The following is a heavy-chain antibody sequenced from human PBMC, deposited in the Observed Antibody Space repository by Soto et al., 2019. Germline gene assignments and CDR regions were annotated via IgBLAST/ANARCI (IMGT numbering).Heavy chain of an antibody. CDR1: GGTFSSYA. CDR2: IIPIFGIA. J-gene: IGHJ6*03. V-gene: IGHV1-69*10. CDR3: ARDPAAEYSSSSDYYYYMDV. Sequence: ASVKVSCKASGGTFSSYAISWVRQAPGQGLEWMGGIIPIFGIANYAQKFQGRVTITADKSTSTAYMELSSLRSEDTAVYYCARDPAAEYSSSSDYYYYMDVWGKGTMVTVSS. D-gene: IGHD6-6*01.